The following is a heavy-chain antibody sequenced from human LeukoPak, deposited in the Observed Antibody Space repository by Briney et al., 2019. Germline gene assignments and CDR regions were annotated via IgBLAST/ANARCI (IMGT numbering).Heavy chain of an antibody. Sequence: ASVKVPCKASGYTFTSYYMHWVRQAPGQGLEWMAIINPSGGTTSYAQKFQGRVTMTRDTSTSTVYMELSSLRSEDTAVYYCARVGDSGSYYFPFDYWGQGTLVTVSS. CDR2: INPSGGTT. CDR1: GYTFTSYY. CDR3: ARVGDSGSYYFPFDY. D-gene: IGHD1-26*01. V-gene: IGHV1-46*01. J-gene: IGHJ4*02.